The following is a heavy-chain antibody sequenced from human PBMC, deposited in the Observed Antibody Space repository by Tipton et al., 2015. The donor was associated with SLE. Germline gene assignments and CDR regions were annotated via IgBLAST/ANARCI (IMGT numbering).Heavy chain of an antibody. CDR2: IYTSGST. V-gene: IGHV4-4*08. D-gene: IGHD7-27*01. CDR1: GGSISSYY. J-gene: IGHJ4*02. Sequence: TLSLTCTVSGGSISSYYWSWIRQPPGKGLEWIGYIYTSGSTNYNPPLKSRVTISVDTSKNQFSLKLSSGTAADTAVYYCARDGGLGRSFDYWGQGTLVTVSS. CDR3: ARDGGLGRSFDY.